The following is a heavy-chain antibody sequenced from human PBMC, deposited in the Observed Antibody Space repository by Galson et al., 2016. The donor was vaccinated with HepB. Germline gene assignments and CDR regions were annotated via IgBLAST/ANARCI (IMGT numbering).Heavy chain of an antibody. V-gene: IGHV3-21*01. CDR3: AMSLGWYFDV. J-gene: IGHJ2*01. CDR1: GFTFDNYT. CDR2: VSHSSTYV. D-gene: IGHD6-6*01. Sequence: SLRLSCAASGFTFDNYTMNWLRQAPGKGLEWVSSVSHSSTYVYYADSVEGRFTISRDNAKNSLYLEMNSLRVEDTAVFYCAMSLGWYFDVWGRGTQVTVSS.